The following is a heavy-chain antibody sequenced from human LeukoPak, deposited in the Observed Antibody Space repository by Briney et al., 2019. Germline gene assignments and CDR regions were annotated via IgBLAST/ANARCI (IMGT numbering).Heavy chain of an antibody. CDR1: GFTFSTYA. D-gene: IGHD5-18*01. J-gene: IGHJ4*02. CDR2: ISGSGGST. CDR3: TKGGYNYNYGELDY. Sequence: GGSLRLSCLTSGFTFSTYAMTWVRQAPGKGLEWVSVISGSGGSTYYADSVKGRFTISRDNSKNTLNLQMNSLRAEDTAVYYCTKGGYNYNYGELDYWGQGTLVTVSS. V-gene: IGHV3-23*01.